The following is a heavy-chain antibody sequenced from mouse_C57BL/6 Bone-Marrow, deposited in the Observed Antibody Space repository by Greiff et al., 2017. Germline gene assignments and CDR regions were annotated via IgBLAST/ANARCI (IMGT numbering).Heavy chain of an antibody. CDR2: LSGGGGNT. J-gene: IGHJ2*01. V-gene: IGHV5-9*01. CDR3: ARGYYCGSSLYFDY. D-gene: IGHD1-1*01. CDR1: GFTFSSYT. Sequence: EVQLVESGGGLVKPGGSLKLSCAASGFTFSSYTMSWVRQTPEKRLEWVASLSGGGGNTYYPDTVKGRFTISRDNAKNTLYLQMSSLRSEDTALYCGARGYYCGSSLYFDYWGQGTTLTVSS.